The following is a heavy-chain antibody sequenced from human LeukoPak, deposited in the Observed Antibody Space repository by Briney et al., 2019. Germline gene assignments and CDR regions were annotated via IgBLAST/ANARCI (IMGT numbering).Heavy chain of an antibody. D-gene: IGHD3-16*01. CDR2: ISPSSSYI. V-gene: IGHV3-21*06. CDR3: ARDLTGGEYFDS. CDR1: GFTFSSYK. Sequence: GGSLRFSCEASGFTFSSYKMTWVRQAPGKGLEWVASISPSSSYIYYGDSVKGRVTVSRDNAKSSLFLQMSSLRADDTAVYYCARDLTGGEYFDSWGQGALVSVSS. J-gene: IGHJ4*02.